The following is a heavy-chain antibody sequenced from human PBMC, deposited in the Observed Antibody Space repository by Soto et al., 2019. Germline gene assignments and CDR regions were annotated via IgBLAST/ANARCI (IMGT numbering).Heavy chain of an antibody. CDR2: IIPIFGTA. D-gene: IGHD2-15*01. Sequence: SAKVSCKASGGTFSSYAISWVRQAPGQGLEWMGGIIPIFGTANYAQKFQGRVTITADESTSTAYMELSSLRSEDTAVYYCARHYCSGGSCYETARYYYYYGMDVWGQGTTVTVSS. V-gene: IGHV1-69*13. J-gene: IGHJ6*02. CDR3: ARHYCSGGSCYETARYYYYYGMDV. CDR1: GGTFSSYA.